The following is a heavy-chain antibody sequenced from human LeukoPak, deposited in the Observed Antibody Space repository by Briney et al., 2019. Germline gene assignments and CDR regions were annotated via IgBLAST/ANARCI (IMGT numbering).Heavy chain of an antibody. J-gene: IGHJ4*02. V-gene: IGHV3-48*03. D-gene: IGHD5-24*01. CDR3: ARGSRDGYNSGSFCDY. CDR1: GFTFDDYG. CDR2: ISSSGSTI. Sequence: PWGSLRLSCAASGFTFDDYGMSWVRQDPGKGLECVSYISSSGSTIYYADSVKGRFTISRDNAKNSLYLQMNSLRAEDTAVYYCARGSRDGYNSGSFCDYWGQGTLVTVSS.